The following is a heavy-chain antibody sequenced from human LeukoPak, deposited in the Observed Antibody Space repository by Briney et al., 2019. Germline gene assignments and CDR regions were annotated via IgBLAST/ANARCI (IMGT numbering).Heavy chain of an antibody. D-gene: IGHD3-9*01. CDR3: ARDPDHDISAAFDI. J-gene: IGHJ3*02. CDR2: IYYSGST. CDR1: GGSISSYY. V-gene: IGHV4-59*01. Sequence: PSETLSLTCTVSGGSISSYYWSWIRQPPGKGLEWIGYIYYSGSTNYNPSLKSRVTISVDTSKNQFSLKLSSVTAADTAVYYCARDPDHDISAAFDIWGQGTVVTVSS.